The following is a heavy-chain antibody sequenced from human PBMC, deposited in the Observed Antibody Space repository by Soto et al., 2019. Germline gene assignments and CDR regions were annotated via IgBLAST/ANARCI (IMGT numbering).Heavy chain of an antibody. CDR1: GFTFSNYA. CDR3: TKDSYITIITVRFDY. V-gene: IGHV3-23*01. J-gene: IGHJ4*01. Sequence: GGSLRLSCAASGFTFSNYAMNWVRQAPGKGLEWVSAVTGSGNGIYYADSVKGRFTISRDNSKNTLYLQMSSLRAEDTGVYYCTKDSYITIITVRFDYWGHGTLVPVSS. D-gene: IGHD3-22*01. CDR2: VTGSGNGI.